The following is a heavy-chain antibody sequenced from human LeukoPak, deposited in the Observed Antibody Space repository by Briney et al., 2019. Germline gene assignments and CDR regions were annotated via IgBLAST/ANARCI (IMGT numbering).Heavy chain of an antibody. J-gene: IGHJ4*02. D-gene: IGHD3-22*01. CDR2: ISSDGDST. CDR3: ARAIHSSGYPPVDY. Sequence: PGGSLRLSRAASGFPFSNYAMHWVRQAPGRGLEFVSAISSDGDSTYYANSVKVRFTISGDNSKNTLYLQMGRPRAEDMAVYYCARAIHSSGYPPVDYWGQGTLVTVSS. CDR1: GFPFSNYA. V-gene: IGHV3-64*01.